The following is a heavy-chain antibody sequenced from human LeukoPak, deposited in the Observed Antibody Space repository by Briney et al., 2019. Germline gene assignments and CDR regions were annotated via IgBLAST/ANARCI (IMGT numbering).Heavy chain of an antibody. CDR2: INPSGCST. CDR3: ARDLYSRRMNYYGSGSYFAY. CDR1: GYTFTSYY. D-gene: IGHD3-10*01. Sequence: GASVKVSCKASGYTFTSYYMHWVRQAPGQGLEWMGIINPSGCSTSYAQKFQGRVTITTDTSTSTVYMELRSLRSDDTAVYFCARDLYSRRMNYYGSGSYFAYWGQGTLVTVSS. J-gene: IGHJ4*02. V-gene: IGHV1-46*01.